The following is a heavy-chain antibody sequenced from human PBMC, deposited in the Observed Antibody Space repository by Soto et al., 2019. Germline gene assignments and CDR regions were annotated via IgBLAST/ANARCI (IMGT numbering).Heavy chain of an antibody. V-gene: IGHV3-23*01. CDR1: GFSFSTHA. D-gene: IGHD6-19*01. CDR2: ISSGGTTT. Sequence: VGSLRLSCTASGFSFSTHAMSWVRQAPGKGLEWVSSISSGGTTTFYAASVEGRFTISRDKSKNTLYLQMNSLRADDTAVYYCAREGGSIGGWFGRKFDSWGQGTQVTVSS. CDR3: AREGGSIGGWFGRKFDS. J-gene: IGHJ4*02.